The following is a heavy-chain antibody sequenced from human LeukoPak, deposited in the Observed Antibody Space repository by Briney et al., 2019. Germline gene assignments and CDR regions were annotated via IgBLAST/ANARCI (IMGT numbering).Heavy chain of an antibody. CDR3: ARAGKLIGGFDY. V-gene: IGHV1-46*01. J-gene: IGHJ4*02. D-gene: IGHD7-27*01. CDR2: IIPSGGST. Sequence: ASVKVSCKASGYTFTSYYMHWVRQAPRQGLEWMGIIIPSGGSTSYAQKFQGRVTMTRDTSTSTIYMDLSSLRSEDTAVYYCARAGKLIGGFDYWGQGTLVTVSS. CDR1: GYTFTSYY.